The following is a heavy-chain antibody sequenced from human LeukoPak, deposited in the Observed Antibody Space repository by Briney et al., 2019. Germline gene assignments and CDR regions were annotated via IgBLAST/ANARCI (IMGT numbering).Heavy chain of an antibody. CDR3: AKDQGYSSSSLLDY. V-gene: IGHV3-23*01. Sequence: PGGSLRLSCAASGFTFSSYAMSWVRQAPGKGLEWVSAISGSGGSTYYADSVKGRFTISRDNSKNTLYLQMNSLRAEDTAVYYCAKDQGYSSSSLLDYWGQGTLVTVSS. CDR2: ISGSGGST. CDR1: GFTFSSYA. D-gene: IGHD6-6*01. J-gene: IGHJ4*02.